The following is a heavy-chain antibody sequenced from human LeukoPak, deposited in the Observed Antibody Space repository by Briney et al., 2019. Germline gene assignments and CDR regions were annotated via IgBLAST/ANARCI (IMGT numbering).Heavy chain of an antibody. CDR2: IDWDDDK. J-gene: IGHJ4*02. CDR3: ARTLPDDSSGLFDY. Sequence: SGPALVKPTQTLTLTCTFSGVSLSTSGVCVSWIRQPPGKALEWLARIDWDDDKYYSTSLKTRLTISKDTSKNQVVLTMTNMDPVDTATYYCARTLPDDSSGLFDYWGQGTLVTVSS. D-gene: IGHD3-22*01. V-gene: IGHV2-70*11. CDR1: GVSLSTSGVC.